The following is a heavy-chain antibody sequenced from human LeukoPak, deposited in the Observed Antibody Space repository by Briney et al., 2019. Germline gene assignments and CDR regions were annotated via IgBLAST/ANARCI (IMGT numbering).Heavy chain of an antibody. J-gene: IGHJ4*02. CDR2: TYYSGST. V-gene: IGHV4-59*01. CDR1: GTFISNYY. Sequence: SETLSLTCTVSGTFISNYYWSWIRQPPGKGLEWIGYTYYSGSTNHNPFLKSRVTISVDTSKNQLSLKLSSVTAADTAVYYCARHEEYCGGDCFFDYWGQGTLVTVSS. D-gene: IGHD2-21*02. CDR3: ARHEEYCGGDCFFDY.